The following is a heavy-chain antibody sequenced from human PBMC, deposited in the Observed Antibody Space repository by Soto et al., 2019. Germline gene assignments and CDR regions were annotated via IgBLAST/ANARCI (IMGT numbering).Heavy chain of an antibody. CDR3: ARRDSYDFSSGFSPTGMDV. D-gene: IGHD3-3*01. V-gene: IGHV4-39*02. J-gene: IGHJ6*02. CDR2: IYYTGST. CDR1: GGSISRSTSF. Sequence: HLQESGPGLVKPSETLSLTCTVSGGSISRSTSFWGWVRQPPGKGLDWIGSIYYTGSTYFNPSLKSRVTFSVDTSKNHFSLNMSSVTVADTALYFCARRDSYDFSSGFSPTGMDVWGPGTTVTVSS.